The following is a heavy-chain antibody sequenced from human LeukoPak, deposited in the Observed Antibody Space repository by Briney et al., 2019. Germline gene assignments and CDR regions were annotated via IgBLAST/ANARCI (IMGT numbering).Heavy chain of an antibody. CDR2: ISSSSSTI. CDR1: GFTFSSYS. Sequence: GGSLRLSCAASGFTFSSYSMNWVRQAPGKGLEWVSYISSSSSTIYYADSVKGRFTISRDNAKNSLYLQMNSLRAEDTAVYCCARDRVPRIQLWSRDYYYYMDVWGKGTTVTVSS. D-gene: IGHD5-18*01. CDR3: ARDRVPRIQLWSRDYYYYMDV. V-gene: IGHV3-48*01. J-gene: IGHJ6*03.